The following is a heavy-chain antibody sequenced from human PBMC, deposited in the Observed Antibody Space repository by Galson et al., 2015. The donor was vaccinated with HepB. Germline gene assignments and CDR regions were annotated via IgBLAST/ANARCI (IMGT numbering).Heavy chain of an antibody. CDR1: GFMFNYYT. Sequence: SLRLSCAASGFMFNYYTMHWVRQAPGKGLEWVAVITYDGSNKYYADSVKGRFTVFRDNSKNTLYLQMNSPRVEDTAVYYCARDGAVGPTGGASDIWGQGTMVTVSS. CDR3: ARDGAVGPTGGASDI. V-gene: IGHV3-30-3*01. CDR2: ITYDGSNK. J-gene: IGHJ3*02. D-gene: IGHD1-26*01.